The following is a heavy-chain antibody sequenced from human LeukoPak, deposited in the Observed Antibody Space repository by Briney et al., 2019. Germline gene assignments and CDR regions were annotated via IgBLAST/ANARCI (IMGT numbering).Heavy chain of an antibody. Sequence: GGSLRLSCAASAFTGPPFSAYWIHWVRQAPGKGLMWVAHINGDGTMTTYADSVEGRFTISRDNAKSTLFLQMDSLRVEDTAVYYCATDNWYVMNHWGQGTTVIVSS. CDR1: AFTGPPFSAYW. CDR3: ATDNWYVMNH. J-gene: IGHJ6*02. D-gene: IGHD1-20*01. CDR2: INGDGTMT. V-gene: IGHV3-74*01.